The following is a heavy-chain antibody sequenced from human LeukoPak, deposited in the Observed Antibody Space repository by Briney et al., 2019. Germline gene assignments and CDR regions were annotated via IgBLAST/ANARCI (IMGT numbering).Heavy chain of an antibody. J-gene: IGHJ6*03. CDR1: GFTFSSYS. CDR3: ARDQGYYYMDV. CDR2: ISSSSSYI. Sequence: GGSLRLSCAASGFTFSSYSMNWVRQAPGKGLEWVSTISSSSSYIYYADSVKGRFTISRDNAKNSLYLQMNSLRAEDTAVYYCARDQGYYYMDVWGKGTTVTVSS. V-gene: IGHV3-21*01.